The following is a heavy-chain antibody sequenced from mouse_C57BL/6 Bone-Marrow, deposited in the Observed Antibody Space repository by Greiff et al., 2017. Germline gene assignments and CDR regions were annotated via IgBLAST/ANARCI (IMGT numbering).Heavy chain of an antibody. J-gene: IGHJ4*01. D-gene: IGHD2-4*01. V-gene: IGHV1-63*01. CDR2: IYPGGGYT. Sequence: LQESGAELVRPGTSVKMSCKASGYTFTNYWIGWAKQRPGHGLEWIGDIYPGGGYTNYNEKFKGKATLTADKSSSTAYMQFSSLTSEDSAIYYCARYLDYDYYAMDYWGQGTSVTVSS. CDR3: ARYLDYDYYAMDY. CDR1: GYTFTNYW.